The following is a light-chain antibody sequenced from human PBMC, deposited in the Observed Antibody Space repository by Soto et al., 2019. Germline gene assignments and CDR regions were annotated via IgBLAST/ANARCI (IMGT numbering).Light chain of an antibody. V-gene: IGKV1-5*01. CDR1: QNINKW. CDR3: QQYNSNLLS. CDR2: DAS. J-gene: IGKJ3*01. Sequence: DIQMTQSPSTLSSSVGDTVTITCRASQNINKWLAWYQHKPGKAPKLLIYDASSLEGGVPSRFSGSGSGTEFTLPISSLQPDDAATYYCQQYNSNLLSFGPGSKVDVK.